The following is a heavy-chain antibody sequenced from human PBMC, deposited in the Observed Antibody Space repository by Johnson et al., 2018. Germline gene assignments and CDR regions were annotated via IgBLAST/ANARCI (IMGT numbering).Heavy chain of an antibody. CDR3: VRSTVVIRAEYFQN. CDR1: GFTFSNYG. V-gene: IGHV3-30*03. Sequence: QVQLVESGGGVVQXGRSLRLXCAASGFTFSNYGMHWVRQAPGKGLEWVALISYDGRNKYSADSVKGRFTISRDNSKNTLYLQMNSLRPEDTAVYYCVRSTVVIRAEYFQNWGQGTLVTVSS. CDR2: ISYDGRNK. J-gene: IGHJ1*01. D-gene: IGHD4-23*01.